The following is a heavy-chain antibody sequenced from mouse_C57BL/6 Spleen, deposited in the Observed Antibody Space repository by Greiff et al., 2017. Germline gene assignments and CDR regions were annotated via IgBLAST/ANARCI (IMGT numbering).Heavy chain of an antibody. CDR1: GFNIKDDY. J-gene: IGHJ2*01. V-gene: IGHV14-4*01. D-gene: IGHD2-5*01. Sequence: EVKLQESGAELVRPGASVKLSCTASGFNIKDDYMHWVKQRPEQGLEWIGWIDPENGDTEYASKFQGKATITADTSSNTSYLQLSSLTSEDTAVYYCTKGLYYSNYWGQGTTLTVSS. CDR2: IDPENGDT. CDR3: TKGLYYSNY.